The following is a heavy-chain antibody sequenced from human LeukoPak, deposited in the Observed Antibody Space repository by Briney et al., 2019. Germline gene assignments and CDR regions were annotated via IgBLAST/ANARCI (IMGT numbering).Heavy chain of an antibody. CDR3: ARTITGETTILFDY. D-gene: IGHD4-11*01. CDR2: IYYSGST. J-gene: IGHJ4*02. Sequence: SETLSLTCTVSGGSISSGGYYWSWIRQHPGKCVEWIGYIYYSGSTYYNPSLKSRVTISVDTSKNQFSLKLSSVTAADTAVYYCARTITGETTILFDYWGQGTLVTVSS. CDR1: GGSISSGGYY. V-gene: IGHV4-31*03.